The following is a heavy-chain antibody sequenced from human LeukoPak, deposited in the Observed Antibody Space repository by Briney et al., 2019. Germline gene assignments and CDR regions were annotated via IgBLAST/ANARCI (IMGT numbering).Heavy chain of an antibody. J-gene: IGHJ4*02. CDR1: GFTFSSYG. V-gene: IGHV3-30*18. Sequence: GGSLRLSCAASGFTFSSYGMHWDRQAPGKGLEWVAVISYDGSNKYYADSVKGRFTISRDNSKNTLYLQMNSLRAEDTAVYYCAKDLGKPWDYWGQGTLVTVSS. CDR3: AKDLGKPWDY. CDR2: ISYDGSNK.